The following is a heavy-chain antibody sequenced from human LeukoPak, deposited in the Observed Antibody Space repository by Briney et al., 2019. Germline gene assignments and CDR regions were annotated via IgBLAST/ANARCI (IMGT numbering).Heavy chain of an antibody. V-gene: IGHV3-30*04. J-gene: IGHJ4*02. CDR1: GLTFSSYA. D-gene: IGHD5-18*01. CDR3: AGGYSYGYLKQFDY. CDR2: ISYDGSNK. Sequence: PGRSLRLSCAASGLTFSSYAMHWVRQAPGKGLEWVAVISYDGSNKYYADSVKGRFTISRDNSKNTLYLQMNSLRAEDTAVYYCAGGYSYGYLKQFDYWGQGTLVTVSS.